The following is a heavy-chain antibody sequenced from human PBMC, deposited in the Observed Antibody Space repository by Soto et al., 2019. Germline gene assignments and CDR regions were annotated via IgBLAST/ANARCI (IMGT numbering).Heavy chain of an antibody. Sequence: DVQLVESGGGFVQPGRSLRLSCAASGFTFDDYAMHWVRQAPGKGLEWVSGISWNSGSIGYADSVTGRFTISRDNAKNSLYLQMNSLRAEDTALYYCAKDRTGTGMDYFDYWGQGTLVTVSS. J-gene: IGHJ4*02. D-gene: IGHD1-1*01. CDR1: GFTFDDYA. CDR3: AKDRTGTGMDYFDY. V-gene: IGHV3-9*01. CDR2: ISWNSGSI.